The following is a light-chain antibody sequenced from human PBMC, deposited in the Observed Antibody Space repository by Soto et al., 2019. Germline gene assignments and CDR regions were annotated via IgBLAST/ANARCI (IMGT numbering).Light chain of an antibody. CDR2: EGT. Sequence: QSVLSHPASVSWSPGHSITISCTVTSSDVGSYNLVSWYQQHPGKAPKFMIYEGTKRPSGVSSRFSGSQSGNTASLTISGLQAEDEADYYCCSYAGSSTSYVFGTGTKVTXL. CDR3: CSYAGSSTSYV. CDR1: SSDVGSYNL. J-gene: IGLJ1*01. V-gene: IGLV2-23*01.